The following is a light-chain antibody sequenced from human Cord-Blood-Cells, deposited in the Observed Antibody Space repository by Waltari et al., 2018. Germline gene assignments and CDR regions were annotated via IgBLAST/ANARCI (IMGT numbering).Light chain of an antibody. CDR3: SSYAGSNNLV. J-gene: IGLJ3*02. V-gene: IGLV2-8*01. CDR2: EVS. CDR1: SSDVGGYNY. Sequence: QSALTQPPSASGSPGQSVTISCTGSSSDVGGYNYVSWYQQHPGKAPQLMIYEVSKRPSGVPDRFSGSKSGNTASLTVSGLQAEDEADYYCSSYAGSNNLVFVGGTKLTVL.